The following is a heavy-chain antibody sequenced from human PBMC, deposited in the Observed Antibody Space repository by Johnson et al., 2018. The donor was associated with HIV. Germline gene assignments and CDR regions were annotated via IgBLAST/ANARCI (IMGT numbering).Heavy chain of an antibody. CDR1: GFTFSSYV. Sequence: QVQLVESGGGLVQPGGSLRLSCAASGFTFSSYVMSWVRQAPGKGLEWVAFIRYDESNKYYADSVKGRFTIPRDNSKNTLYLQMNSLRAEDTAMYYCAKEGYCSGGSCNGPDAFDIWGQGTMVTVSS. CDR3: AKEGYCSGGSCNGPDAFDI. V-gene: IGHV3-30*02. J-gene: IGHJ3*02. D-gene: IGHD2-15*01. CDR2: IRYDESNK.